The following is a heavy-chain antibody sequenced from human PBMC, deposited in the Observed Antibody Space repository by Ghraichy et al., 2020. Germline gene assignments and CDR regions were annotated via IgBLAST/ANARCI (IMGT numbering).Heavy chain of an antibody. J-gene: IGHJ3*02. V-gene: IGHV3-48*02. Sequence: GGSLRLSCAASGFTFSSYSMNWVRQAPGKGLEWVSSISSSSSTIAYADSVKGRFTISRDKAKNSLYLQMNILRDEDTAVYYCAGWILVSRRDAFDIWGQGTRATVCS. CDR3: AGWILVSRRDAFDI. CDR2: ISSSSSTI. CDR1: GFTFSSYS. D-gene: IGHD5-18*01.